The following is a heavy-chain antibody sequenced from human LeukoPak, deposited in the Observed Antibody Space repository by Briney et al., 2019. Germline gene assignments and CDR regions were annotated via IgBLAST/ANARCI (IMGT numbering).Heavy chain of an antibody. CDR2: INAGNGNT. Sequence: ASVKVSCKASGYTFTSYAMHWVRQAPGQRLEWRGWINAGNGNTKYSQKFQGRVTITRDTSASTAYMELSSLRSEDTAVYYCARVEWLPGNAFDIWGQGTMVTVSS. V-gene: IGHV1-3*01. CDR1: GYTFTSYA. CDR3: ARVEWLPGNAFDI. D-gene: IGHD5-24*01. J-gene: IGHJ3*02.